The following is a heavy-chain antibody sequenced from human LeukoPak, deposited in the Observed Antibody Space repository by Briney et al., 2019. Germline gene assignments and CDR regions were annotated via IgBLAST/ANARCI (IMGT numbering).Heavy chain of an antibody. D-gene: IGHD6-13*01. V-gene: IGHV4-31*03. CDR2: IYYSGST. CDR1: GGSISSGGYY. CDR3: ARDGAAAAGSYFQH. J-gene: IGHJ1*01. Sequence: PSQTLSLTCTVSGGSISSGGYYWSWIRQHPGKGLEWIGYIYYSGSTYYNPSLKSRVTISVDTSKNQFSLKLSSVTAADTAVYNCARDGAAAAGSYFQHWGQGTLVTVSS.